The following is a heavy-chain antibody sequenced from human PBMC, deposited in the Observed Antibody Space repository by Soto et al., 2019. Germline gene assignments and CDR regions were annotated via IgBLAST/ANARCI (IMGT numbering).Heavy chain of an antibody. V-gene: IGHV1-18*01. CDR3: VRFASSGWYTGGY. CDR2: ISPYSGNT. Sequence: QVQLVQSGGEVKKPGASVKVSCKASGYIFTNYDIGWVRQAPGQGLEWMGWISPYSGNTKYTQKVQGGVTMTTDTSTSTAYMELRSLRSDDTAVYYCVRFASSGWYTGGYWGQGTLVTVSS. CDR1: GYIFTNYD. J-gene: IGHJ4*02. D-gene: IGHD6-19*01.